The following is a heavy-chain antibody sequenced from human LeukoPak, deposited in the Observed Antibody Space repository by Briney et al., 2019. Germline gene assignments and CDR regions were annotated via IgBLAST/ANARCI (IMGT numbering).Heavy chain of an antibody. CDR3: ARWGRTYNILTGYSY. V-gene: IGHV3-23*01. J-gene: IGHJ4*02. D-gene: IGHD3-9*01. CDR1: GFTFRGYA. Sequence: GGSLRLSCAASGFTFRGYAMSWVRQAPGKGLEWVSAITNSGSSTYYADSVKGRFTISRDNAKNSLYLQMNSLRSEDTAVYYCARWGRTYNILTGYSYWGQGTLVTVSS. CDR2: ITNSGSST.